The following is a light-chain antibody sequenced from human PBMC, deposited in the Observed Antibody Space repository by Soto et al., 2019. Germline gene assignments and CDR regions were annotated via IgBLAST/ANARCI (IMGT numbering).Light chain of an antibody. CDR1: QSIRMY. CDR2: GAS. V-gene: IGKV1-39*01. J-gene: IGKJ2*01. Sequence: DIQMTQSPSSLSASVGDRVTITCRASQSIRMYLSWYQQKPGKAPTLVIYGASNLYSGVPSRFNGTGSGTEYALSSSGLQPEDCGTYYCQQRNVMPYTFGQGTILEIK. CDR3: QQRNVMPYT.